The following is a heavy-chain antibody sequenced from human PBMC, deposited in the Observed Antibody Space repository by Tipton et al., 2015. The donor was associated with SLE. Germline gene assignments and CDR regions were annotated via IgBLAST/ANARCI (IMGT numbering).Heavy chain of an antibody. CDR2: VYYAGTT. V-gene: IGHV4-39*07. CDR3: AGGNDLDAFDI. D-gene: IGHD3-16*01. CDR1: GGSISSHAYY. Sequence: TLSLTCALSGGSISSHAYYWGWIRQPPGKGLEWVGTVYYAGTTYYNPSLKSRVTISVDTSKNQFSLKLSSVTAADTAVYYCAGGNDLDAFDIWGQGTMVTVSS. J-gene: IGHJ3*02.